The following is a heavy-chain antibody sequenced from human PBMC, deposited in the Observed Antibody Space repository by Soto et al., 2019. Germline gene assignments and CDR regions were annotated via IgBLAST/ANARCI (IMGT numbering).Heavy chain of an antibody. CDR3: ARGGNYDFWSGYYKFTDYYYGMDV. J-gene: IGHJ6*02. D-gene: IGHD3-3*01. Sequence: ASVKVSCKASSFIFTSYGINWVRQAPGQGLEWMGWISGYNGNTNYAQKLQGRVTMTTDTSTSTAYMELRSLRSDDTAVYYCARGGNYDFWSGYYKFTDYYYGMDVWGRGTTVTVSS. V-gene: IGHV1-18*01. CDR1: SFIFTSYG. CDR2: ISGYNGNT.